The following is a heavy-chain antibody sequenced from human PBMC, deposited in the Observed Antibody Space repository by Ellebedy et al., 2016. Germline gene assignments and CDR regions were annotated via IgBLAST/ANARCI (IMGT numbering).Heavy chain of an antibody. Sequence: ASVKVSCXASGYTFTTFSITWVRQVPGPGLEWMGFVNTFSGNKKLAQKFQGRVSMTTASSTHTAYMDLRSLRSADTAMYYCAKASGWGYGENWGQGTLVTVSS. J-gene: IGHJ4*02. CDR1: GYTFTTFS. CDR2: VNTFSGNK. D-gene: IGHD3-10*01. CDR3: AKASGWGYGEN. V-gene: IGHV1-18*04.